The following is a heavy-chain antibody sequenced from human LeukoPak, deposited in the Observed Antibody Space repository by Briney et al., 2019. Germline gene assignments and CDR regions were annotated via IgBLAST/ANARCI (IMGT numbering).Heavy chain of an antibody. V-gene: IGHV3-23*01. CDR2: ISGNGDNT. J-gene: IGHJ5*02. D-gene: IGHD5-18*01. CDR3: AKGYTYGSA. CDR1: GFTFSTYG. Sequence: GGSLRLSCAASGFTFSTYGMNWVRQAPGKGLEWVSAISGNGDNTYYTDSVKGRLTISRDNSKNTLYLQMNSLRAEDTAVYYCAKGYTYGSAWGQGTLVTVSS.